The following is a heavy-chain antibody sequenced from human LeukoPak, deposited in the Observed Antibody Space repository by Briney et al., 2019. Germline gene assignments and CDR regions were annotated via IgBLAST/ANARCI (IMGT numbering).Heavy chain of an antibody. Sequence: ASVKVSCKASGYTFTSYYMHWVRQAPGQGLGWMGGIIPIFGTANYAQKFQGRVTITADESTSTAYMELSSLRSEDTAVYYCARDFLNTAMGNNYYGMDVWGQGTTVTVSS. D-gene: IGHD5-18*01. CDR3: ARDFLNTAMGNNYYGMDV. CDR2: IIPIFGTA. J-gene: IGHJ6*02. V-gene: IGHV1-69*13. CDR1: GYTFTSYY.